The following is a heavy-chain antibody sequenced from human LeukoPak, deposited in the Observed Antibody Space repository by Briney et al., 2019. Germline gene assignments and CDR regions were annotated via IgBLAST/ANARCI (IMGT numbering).Heavy chain of an antibody. D-gene: IGHD4-4*01. CDR1: GFTFSSYG. Sequence: PGGSLRLSCAASGFTFSSYGMHWVRQAPGKGLEWVAVISYDGSNKYYADSVKGRFTISRDNSKNTLYLQMNSLRAEDTAVYYCARETVTTTPPGHYFDYWGQGTLVTVSS. V-gene: IGHV3-30*19. J-gene: IGHJ4*02. CDR2: ISYDGSNK. CDR3: ARETVTTTPPGHYFDY.